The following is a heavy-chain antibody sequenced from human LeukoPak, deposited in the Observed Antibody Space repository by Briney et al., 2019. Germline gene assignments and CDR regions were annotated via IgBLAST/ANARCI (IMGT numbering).Heavy chain of an antibody. CDR3: AVGGAGDPSY. V-gene: IGHV4-59*12. Sequence: SETLSLTCTVSGGSISSYYWSWIRQPPGKGLEWVGYIYYRGSTNNNPSLKSRVTQSVDTAKTEFALRLSFVPGAVTAVYYCAVGGAGDPSYWGQRTLVTVSS. CDR2: IYYRGST. CDR1: GGSISSYY. D-gene: IGHD4-17*01. J-gene: IGHJ4*02.